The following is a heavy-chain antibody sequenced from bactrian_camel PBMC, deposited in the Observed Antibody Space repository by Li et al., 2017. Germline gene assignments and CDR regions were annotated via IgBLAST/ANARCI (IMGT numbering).Heavy chain of an antibody. Sequence: QLVESGGGLVRPGGSLRLSCAASGFTFSDYTMTWVRQAPGKGLEWISGISFGGTTTAYSDIAKGRFTISRDNTNNILYLRLDSLKSEDTAMYFCARGVLVSFRELPIGAKGPRSPSP. CDR2: ISFGGTTT. CDR1: GFTFSDYT. V-gene: IGHV3S42*01. D-gene: IGHD2*01. CDR3: ARGVLVSFRELP. J-gene: IGHJ4*01.